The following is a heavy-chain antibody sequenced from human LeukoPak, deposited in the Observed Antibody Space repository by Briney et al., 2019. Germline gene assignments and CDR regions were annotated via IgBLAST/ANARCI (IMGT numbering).Heavy chain of an antibody. CDR2: INPNSGGT. CDR3: ARESLGGGGATSFDY. Sequence: GASVKVSCKASGYTFTGYYMHWVRQAPGQGLEWKGWINPNSGGTNYAQKFQGRVTMTRDTSISTAYMELSRLRSDDTAVYYCARESLGGGGATSFDYWGQGTLVTVSS. V-gene: IGHV1-2*02. D-gene: IGHD1-26*01. CDR1: GYTFTGYY. J-gene: IGHJ4*02.